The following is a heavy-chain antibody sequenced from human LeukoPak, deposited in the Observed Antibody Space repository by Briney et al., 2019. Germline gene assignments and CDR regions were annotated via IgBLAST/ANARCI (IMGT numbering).Heavy chain of an antibody. D-gene: IGHD6-19*01. Sequence: PSETLSLTCTVSGGSISSSSYYWGWIRQPPGKGLEWIGSIYYSGSTYYNPSLKSRVTISVDTSKNQFSLKLSSVTAADTAVYYCARHEYSSGWYFNTDYFDYWGQGTLVTVSS. CDR3: ARHEYSSGWYFNTDYFDY. V-gene: IGHV4-39*01. CDR2: IYYSGST. CDR1: GGSISSSSYY. J-gene: IGHJ4*02.